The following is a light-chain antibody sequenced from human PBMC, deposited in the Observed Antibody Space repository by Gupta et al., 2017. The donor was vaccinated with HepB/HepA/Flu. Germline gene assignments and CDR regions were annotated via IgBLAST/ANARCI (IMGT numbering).Light chain of an antibody. CDR2: DDS. J-gene: IGLJ1*01. CDR1: NIGTKR. CDR3: QVWDNRSDNV. Sequence: NVLTQPPSVSVAPGKPARIPCGGNNIGTKRINWYQQRPGQAPVVVVYDDSDRPSGIPERISGSNSGNTATLTISRVEAGDEADYFCQVWDNRSDNVFGTGTKVTVL. V-gene: IGLV3-21*03.